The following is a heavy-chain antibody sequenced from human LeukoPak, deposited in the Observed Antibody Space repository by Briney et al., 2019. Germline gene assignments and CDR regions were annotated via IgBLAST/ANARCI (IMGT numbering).Heavy chain of an antibody. D-gene: IGHD3-22*01. CDR3: ARDSPDRYSSGYLYYFDY. Sequence: ASVKFCCKASGHTFSSYGISWVRQAPGQGLEWMGWISAYNGNTNYVQKLQGRVTMTTDTSSSTAYMELRSLRSDDTAVYYCARDSPDRYSSGYLYYFDYWGQGTLVTVSS. J-gene: IGHJ4*02. CDR1: GHTFSSYG. V-gene: IGHV1-18*01. CDR2: ISAYNGNT.